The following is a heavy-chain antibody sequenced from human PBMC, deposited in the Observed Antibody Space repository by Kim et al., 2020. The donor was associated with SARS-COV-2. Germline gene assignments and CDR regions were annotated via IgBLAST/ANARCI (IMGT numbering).Heavy chain of an antibody. CDR3: SRSGNGYNAFGI. CDR1: GLSFSDSY. V-gene: IGHV3-11*01. Sequence: GGSLRLSCAASGLSFSDSYMNWGRQAPGKGLEWLSFISTRGGSIFYAYSVEGRFTISRDNAKNSLYLQMNYLSDEDTAVYYCSRSGNGYNAFGIWGQG. J-gene: IGHJ4*02. CDR2: ISTRGGSI. D-gene: IGHD5-12*01.